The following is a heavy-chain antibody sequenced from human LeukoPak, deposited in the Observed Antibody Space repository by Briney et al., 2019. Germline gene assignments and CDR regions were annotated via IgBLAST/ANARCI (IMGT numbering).Heavy chain of an antibody. CDR1: GFTFSRYS. CDR3: AREEIVGAVIPFDY. D-gene: IGHD1-26*01. Sequence: GRSLRPSCAASGFTFSRYSMNWVSQAPGNWLEWVSSIISISSYTYYADSVKGRFTISRDNAKQSLHLEMHSLRAEDTAVFFCAREEIVGAVIPFDYWGQGTLVTVSS. CDR2: IISISSYT. V-gene: IGHV3-21*01. J-gene: IGHJ4*02.